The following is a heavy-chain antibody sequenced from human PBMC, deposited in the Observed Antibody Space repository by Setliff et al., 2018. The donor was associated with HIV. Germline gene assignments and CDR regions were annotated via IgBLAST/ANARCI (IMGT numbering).Heavy chain of an antibody. CDR3: ASSRPPDDSSGYLDH. CDR1: GFTFSSYW. CDR2: IKQDGSEK. J-gene: IGHJ4*01. Sequence: GGSLRLSCAAPGFTFSSYWMSWVRQAPGKGLEWVANIKQDGSEKYYVDSVKGRFTISRDNAKNSLYLQLNSLRAEDTAVYYCASSRPPDDSSGYLDHWGQGTLVTVSS. V-gene: IGHV3-7*03. D-gene: IGHD3-22*01.